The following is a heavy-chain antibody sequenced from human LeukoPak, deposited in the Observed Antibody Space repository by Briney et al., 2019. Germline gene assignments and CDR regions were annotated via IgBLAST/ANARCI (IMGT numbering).Heavy chain of an antibody. CDR2: ISASAGST. V-gene: IGHV3-23*01. Sequence: GGSLRLSCAASGFTFSSYGMSWVRQAPGKGLEWVSAISASAGSTYYADSVKDRFTISRDNSKNTLYLQMNSLRAEDTAVYYCAKDRNIYYYESSADYWGQGTLVTVSS. J-gene: IGHJ4*02. CDR1: GFTFSSYG. CDR3: AKDRNIYYYESSADY. D-gene: IGHD3-22*01.